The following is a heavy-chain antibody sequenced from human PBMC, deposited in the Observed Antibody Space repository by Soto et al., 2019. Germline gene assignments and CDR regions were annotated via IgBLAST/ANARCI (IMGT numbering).Heavy chain of an antibody. CDR1: GGTFSSYT. J-gene: IGHJ6*02. Sequence: QVQLVQSGAEVKKPGSSVKVSCKASGGTFSSYTISWVRQAPGQGLEWMGRIIPILGIANYAQKFQGRVTITADKSTSTAYMELSSLRSEDTAVDYCARVSEPQLGLGDYYGMDVWGQGTTVTVSS. V-gene: IGHV1-69*02. CDR2: IIPILGIA. D-gene: IGHD6-13*01. CDR3: ARVSEPQLGLGDYYGMDV.